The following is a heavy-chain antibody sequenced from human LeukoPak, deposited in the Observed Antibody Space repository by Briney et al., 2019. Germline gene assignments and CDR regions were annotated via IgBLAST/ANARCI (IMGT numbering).Heavy chain of an antibody. CDR2: ISAYNGNT. V-gene: IGHV1-18*01. D-gene: IGHD2-15*01. J-gene: IGHJ3*02. CDR1: GYTFTSYG. Sequence: ASVKVSCKASGYTFTSYGISWVRQAPGQGLEWMGWISAYNGNTNYAQKLQGRVTMTTDTSTSTAYMELRSLRSDDTAVYYCARGSSGYCSAASCFRPEDAFGIWGQGTVITVS. CDR3: ARGSSGYCSAASCFRPEDAFGI.